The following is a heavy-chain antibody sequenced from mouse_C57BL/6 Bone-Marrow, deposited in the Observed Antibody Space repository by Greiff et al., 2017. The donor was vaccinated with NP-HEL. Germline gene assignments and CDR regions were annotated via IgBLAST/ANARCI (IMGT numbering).Heavy chain of an antibody. V-gene: IGHV1-50*01. J-gene: IGHJ4*01. CDR1: GYTFTSYW. D-gene: IGHD1-1*01. Sequence: QVQLQQPGAELVKPGASVKLSCKASGYTFTSYWMQWVKQRPGQGLEWIGEIDPSDSYPNYNQKFKGKATLTVDTSSSTAYMQLSSLTSEDSAVYYCALYYYGSSYDAMDYWGQGTSVTVSS. CDR3: ALYYYGSSYDAMDY. CDR2: IDPSDSYP.